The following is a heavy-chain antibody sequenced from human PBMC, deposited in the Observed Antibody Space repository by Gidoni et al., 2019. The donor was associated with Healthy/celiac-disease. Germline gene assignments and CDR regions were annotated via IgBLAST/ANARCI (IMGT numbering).Heavy chain of an antibody. CDR2: ISSSSSYI. CDR3: ARDMYYYDSSGYRTQIDY. V-gene: IGHV3-21*01. Sequence: EVQLVESGGGLVKPGGSLRFPCAASGFTFSSYSLNWVRQAPGKGLEWVSSISSSSSYIYYADSVKGRFTISRDNAKNSLYLQMNSRRAEDTAVYYCARDMYYYDSSGYRTQIDYWGQGTLVTVSS. CDR1: GFTFSSYS. J-gene: IGHJ4*02. D-gene: IGHD3-22*01.